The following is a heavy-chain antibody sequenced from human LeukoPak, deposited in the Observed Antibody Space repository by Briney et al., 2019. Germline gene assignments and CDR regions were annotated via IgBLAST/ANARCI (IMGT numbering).Heavy chain of an antibody. CDR1: GFTFSTYW. CDR2: IKQDGSEK. D-gene: IGHD1-26*01. Sequence: GGSLRLFCAASGFTFSTYWMSWVRQAPGKGLEWVANIKQDGSEKYYVDSVKGRFTISRDNTKNSLYLQMSSLRAEDTAVYYCARAFYSGPYRSFLAALRYWGQGTLVTVSS. CDR3: ARAFYSGPYRSFLAALRY. J-gene: IGHJ4*02. V-gene: IGHV3-7*01.